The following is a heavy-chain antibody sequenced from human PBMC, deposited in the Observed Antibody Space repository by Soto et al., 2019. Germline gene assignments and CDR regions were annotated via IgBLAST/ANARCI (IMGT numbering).Heavy chain of an antibody. CDR2: ISGSGGST. D-gene: IGHD3-10*01. Sequence: EVQLLESGGGLVQPGGSLRLSCAASGFTFSSYAMSWVRQAPGKGLEWVSAISGSGGSTYYADSVKGRFTISRDNSKNTLYLQMNSLRAEDTAVYYCAKVGSGEHSTAKSYYYYYYGMDVWGQGTTVTVSS. CDR1: GFTFSSYA. J-gene: IGHJ6*02. V-gene: IGHV3-23*01. CDR3: AKVGSGEHSTAKSYYYYYYGMDV.